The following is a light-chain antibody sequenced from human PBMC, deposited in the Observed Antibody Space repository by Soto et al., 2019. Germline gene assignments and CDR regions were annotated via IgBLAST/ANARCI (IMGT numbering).Light chain of an antibody. J-gene: IGKJ1*01. CDR3: QQYSTWLWT. V-gene: IGKV3-15*01. CDR2: GAS. CDR1: QSVNAN. Sequence: EVVMTQSPATLSVSPGERATLSCRASQSVNANLAWYQQMPGQAPRLLIHGASNRATGIPARFSGSGFGTEFILTISSLQSEDFAVYYCQQYSTWLWTFGQGTKVEI.